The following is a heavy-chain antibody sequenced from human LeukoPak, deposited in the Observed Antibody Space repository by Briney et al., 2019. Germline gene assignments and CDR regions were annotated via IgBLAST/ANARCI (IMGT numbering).Heavy chain of an antibody. J-gene: IGHJ5*02. CDR1: GGSISSYY. Sequence: SETLSLTCTVSGGSISSYYWSWIRHPPGKGLEWIGYIYYSGSTNYNPSLKSRVTISVDTSKNQFSLKLSSVTAADTAVYYCARSMYYYDSSGYYSWDWFDPWGQGTLVTVSS. D-gene: IGHD3-22*01. CDR3: ARSMYYYDSSGYYSWDWFDP. V-gene: IGHV4-59*08. CDR2: IYYSGST.